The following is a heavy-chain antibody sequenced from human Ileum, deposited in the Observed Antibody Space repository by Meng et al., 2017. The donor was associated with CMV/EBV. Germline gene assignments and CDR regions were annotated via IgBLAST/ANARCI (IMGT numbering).Heavy chain of an antibody. D-gene: IGHD2-15*01. J-gene: IGHJ5*02. CDR1: GDSMNYYF. Sequence: VPLQESRPGLVKPSEPLSLICTVSGDSMNYYFWTWIRQPAGKGLEWIGRIYSNGATNYNPSLQSRVTMSIDTSKNQFSLKVTSVTAADTAVYYCARWGSGMSPIADWFDPWGQGTLVTVSS. V-gene: IGHV4-4*07. CDR2: IYSNGAT. CDR3: ARWGSGMSPIADWFDP.